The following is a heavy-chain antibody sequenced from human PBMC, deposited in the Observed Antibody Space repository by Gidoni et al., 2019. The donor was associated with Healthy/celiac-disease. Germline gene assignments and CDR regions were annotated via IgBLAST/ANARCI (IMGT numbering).Heavy chain of an antibody. J-gene: IGHJ4*02. CDR2: IRGSGGST. V-gene: IGHV3-23*01. CDR3: AKDLRQWLESFDY. CDR1: GFTFSSYA. Sequence: EVQLLESGGGLVQPGGSLRLSCAASGFTFSSYAMSGVRQAPGKGLKWVAGIRGSGGSTYYEYSVKGRFTIFRDNSKNTLYLQMNSLRAEDTAVYYCAKDLRQWLESFDYWGQGTLVTVSS. D-gene: IGHD6-19*01.